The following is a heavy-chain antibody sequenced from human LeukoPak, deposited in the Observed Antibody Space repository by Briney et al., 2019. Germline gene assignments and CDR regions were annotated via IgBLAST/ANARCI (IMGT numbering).Heavy chain of an antibody. D-gene: IGHD6-25*01. J-gene: IGHJ4*02. CDR2: LYYSGRT. CDR3: ARLAAGTWSYDY. Sequence: PSETLSLTCSVSGGSMSSSSHYWGWVRQPPGKELQWIGSLYYSGRTFYTPSLESRVTMSIDTSNNQFSLRMSSVTAADTAVYYCARLAAGTWSYDYWGQGSLVTVSS. CDR1: GGSMSSSSHY. V-gene: IGHV4-39*01.